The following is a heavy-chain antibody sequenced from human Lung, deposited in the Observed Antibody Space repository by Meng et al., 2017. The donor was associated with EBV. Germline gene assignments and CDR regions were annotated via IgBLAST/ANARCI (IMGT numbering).Heavy chain of an antibody. J-gene: IGHJ4*02. D-gene: IGHD4-17*01. CDR2: IFHIGST. CDR3: ARAPPLRAQEEDHLRK. CDR1: GGSIRSDDG. Sequence: QVRLRESGPWLVKPWGTLSLTCAVSGGSIRSDDGLTWVRQPPGKGLEWIGEIFHIGSTNYTPSLKSRVTISIDKSKNQFSLKLSSVTAADTAVYYCARAPPLRAQEEDHLRKWGQGILVTGSS. V-gene: IGHV4-4*02.